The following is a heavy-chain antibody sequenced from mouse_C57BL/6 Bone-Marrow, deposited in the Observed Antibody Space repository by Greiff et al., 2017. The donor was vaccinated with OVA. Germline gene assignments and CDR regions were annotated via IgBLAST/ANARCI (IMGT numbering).Heavy chain of an antibody. V-gene: IGHV14-4*01. CDR3: TTGAYYSNFCFDY. CDR1: GFNIKDDY. Sequence: EVQLQESGAELVRPGASVKLSCTASGFNIKDDYMHWVKQRPEQGLEWIGWIDPENGDTAYASKFQGKATITADTSSNTAYLQLSSLTSEDTAVYYCTTGAYYSNFCFDYWGQGTTLTVSS. J-gene: IGHJ2*01. CDR2: IDPENGDT. D-gene: IGHD2-5*01.